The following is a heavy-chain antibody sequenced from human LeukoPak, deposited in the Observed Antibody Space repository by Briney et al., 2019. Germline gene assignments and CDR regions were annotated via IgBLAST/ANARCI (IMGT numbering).Heavy chain of an antibody. D-gene: IGHD3-22*01. J-gene: IGHJ4*02. CDR3: AKDVMAGYGSSGYWDS. CDR1: GFIFSDYG. V-gene: IGHV3-30*02. CDR2: IRYDGSNA. Sequence: GGSLRLSCAASGFIFSDYGVSWVRQTPGKGLEWVTFIRYDGSNAYYVASVKGRFTISRENSKNTLYLQMNSLRAEDTALYYCAKDVMAGYGSSGYWDSWGQGTLVTVSS.